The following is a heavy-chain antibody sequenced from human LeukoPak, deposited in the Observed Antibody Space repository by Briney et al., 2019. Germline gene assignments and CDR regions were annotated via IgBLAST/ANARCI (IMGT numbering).Heavy chain of an antibody. J-gene: IGHJ4*02. CDR1: GFTISSYE. CDR2: ISISGSRI. CDR3: AREGEGVYYYGSGSYSDY. Sequence: PGGSLRLSCAASGFTISSYEMNWVRQAPGKGLEWVSHISISGSRIYYADSVKGRFTISRDNAKNSLYLQMNSLRAEDTAVYYCAREGEGVYYYGSGSYSDYWGQGTLVTVSS. D-gene: IGHD3-10*01. V-gene: IGHV3-48*03.